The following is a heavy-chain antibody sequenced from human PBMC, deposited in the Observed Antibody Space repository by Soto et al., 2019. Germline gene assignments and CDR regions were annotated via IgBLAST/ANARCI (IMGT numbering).Heavy chain of an antibody. D-gene: IGHD6-13*01. Sequence: QVQLVQSGAEVKKPGASVKVSCKASGYTFTSYDINWVRQATGQGLEWMGWMNPNSGNTGYAQKFQGRVTMTRNTSISTAYMELSSLRSEDTAVYYCARSHSSIAAARGAYWFDPWGQGTLVTVSS. CDR1: GYTFTSYD. J-gene: IGHJ5*02. CDR3: ARSHSSIAAARGAYWFDP. V-gene: IGHV1-8*01. CDR2: MNPNSGNT.